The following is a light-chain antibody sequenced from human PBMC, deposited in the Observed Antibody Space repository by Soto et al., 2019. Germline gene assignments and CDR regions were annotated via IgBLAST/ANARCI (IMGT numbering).Light chain of an antibody. V-gene: IGKV1-9*01. CDR1: QGISSY. Sequence: IQLTQSPSSLSASVGDRVTITCRASQGISSYLAWYQQKPGKAPKLLIYAASTLQSGVPSRFSGSGSGTDFTLTISSLQPADFATYYYQQLNSYLGTFGQGTRLEIK. CDR2: AAS. CDR3: QQLNSYLGT. J-gene: IGKJ5*01.